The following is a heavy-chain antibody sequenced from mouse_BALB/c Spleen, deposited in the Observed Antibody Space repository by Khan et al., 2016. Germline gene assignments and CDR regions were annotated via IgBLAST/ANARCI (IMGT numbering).Heavy chain of an antibody. CDR1: GYTFSSYW. D-gene: IGHD3-2*02. CDR2: ILPGSDST. V-gene: IGHV1-9*01. Sequence: QVQLKQSGAELMKPGASVKISCKATGYTFSSYWIEWVKRRPGHGLEWIGEILPGSDSTNYDEKFKGKATFTADTSSNTAYMQLSSLTSEDSAVYYCARSRLYFDYWGQGTTLTVSS. J-gene: IGHJ2*01. CDR3: ARSRLYFDY.